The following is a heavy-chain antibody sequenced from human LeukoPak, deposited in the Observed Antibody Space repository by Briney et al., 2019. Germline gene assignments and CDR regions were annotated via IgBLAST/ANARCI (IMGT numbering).Heavy chain of an antibody. CDR3: ASLSGLRGYSGYETFDY. J-gene: IGHJ4*02. CDR2: IYYSGST. Sequence: SETLSLTCTVSGGSISSSSYYWGWIRQPPGKGLEWIGSIYYSGSTYYNPSLKSRVTISVDTSKNQFSLKLSSVTAADTAVYYCASLSGLRGYSGYETFDYWGQGTLVTVSS. V-gene: IGHV4-39*07. CDR1: GGSISSSSYY. D-gene: IGHD5-12*01.